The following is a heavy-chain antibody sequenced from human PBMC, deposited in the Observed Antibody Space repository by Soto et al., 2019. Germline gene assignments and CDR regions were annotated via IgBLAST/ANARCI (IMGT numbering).Heavy chain of an antibody. J-gene: IGHJ5*02. Sequence: SVKVSCKASGGTFSSYAISWVRQATGQGLEWMGGIIPIFGTANYAQKFQGRVTITADESTSTAYMELSSLRSEDTAVYYCARGGSSGSGWWFDPWGQGTLVTVSS. CDR3: ARGGSSGSGWWFDP. V-gene: IGHV1-69*13. CDR1: GGTFSSYA. CDR2: IIPIFGTA. D-gene: IGHD6-19*01.